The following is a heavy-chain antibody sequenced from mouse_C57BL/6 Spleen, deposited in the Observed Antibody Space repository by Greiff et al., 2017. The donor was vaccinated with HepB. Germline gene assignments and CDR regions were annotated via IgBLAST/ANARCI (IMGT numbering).Heavy chain of an antibody. V-gene: IGHV10-1*01. CDR2: IRSKSNNYAT. CDR3: GRHGDPNWDYFDY. CDR1: GFSFNTYA. D-gene: IGHD4-1*01. J-gene: IGHJ2*01. Sequence: EVQLVESGGGLVQPKGSLKLSCAASGFSFNTYAMNWVRQAPGKGLEWVARIRSKSNNYATYYADSVKDRFTISSDDSESMLYLQMNNLKTEDTAMYYGGRHGDPNWDYFDYWGQGTTLTVSS.